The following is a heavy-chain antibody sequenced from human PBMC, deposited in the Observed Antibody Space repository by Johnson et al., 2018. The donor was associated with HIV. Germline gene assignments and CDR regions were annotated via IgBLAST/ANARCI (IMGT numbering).Heavy chain of an antibody. Sequence: VQLVESGGGLVQPGGSLRLSCAASGFTVSSNYMSWVRQAPGKGLEWVSVTYSDGNIDYAASVKGRFTISRDSSENMVFLQMNSLRAEDTAVYYCARDKNLYGEDAFDIWGQGTMVTVSS. V-gene: IGHV3-66*01. CDR3: ARDKNLYGEDAFDI. J-gene: IGHJ3*02. CDR2: TYSDGNI. CDR1: GFTVSSNY. D-gene: IGHD4-17*01.